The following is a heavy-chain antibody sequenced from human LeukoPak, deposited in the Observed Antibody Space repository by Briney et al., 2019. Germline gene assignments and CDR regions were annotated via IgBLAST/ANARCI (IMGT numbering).Heavy chain of an antibody. CDR1: GASISSSSYY. Sequence: SETLSLTCSVSGASISSSSYYWGWIRQPPGKGLEWIGSIYYSGSTYYNPSLKSRVTVSVDTSKNQFSLKLSSVTAADTAVYYCASLYSSSWYFDYWGQGTLVTVSS. J-gene: IGHJ4*02. CDR3: ASLYSSSWYFDY. D-gene: IGHD6-13*01. V-gene: IGHV4-39*07. CDR2: IYYSGST.